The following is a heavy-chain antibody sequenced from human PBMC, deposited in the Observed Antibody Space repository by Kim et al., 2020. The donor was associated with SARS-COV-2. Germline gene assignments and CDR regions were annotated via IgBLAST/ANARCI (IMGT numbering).Heavy chain of an antibody. CDR2: INAGNGNT. V-gene: IGHV1-3*01. CDR3: ARDLHYYGSGSYYNLGDY. Sequence: ASVKVSCKASGYTFTSYAMHWVRQAPGQRLEWMGWINAGNGNTKYSQKFQGRVTITRDTSASTAYMELSSLRSEDTAVYYCARDLHYYGSGSYYNLGDYWGQGTLVTVSS. D-gene: IGHD3-10*01. J-gene: IGHJ4*02. CDR1: GYTFTSYA.